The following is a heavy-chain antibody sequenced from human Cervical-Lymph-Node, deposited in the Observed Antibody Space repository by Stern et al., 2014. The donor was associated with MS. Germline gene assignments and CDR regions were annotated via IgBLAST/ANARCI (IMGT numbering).Heavy chain of an antibody. J-gene: IGHJ4*02. D-gene: IGHD6-13*01. V-gene: IGHV3-30-3*01. Sequence: VQLVESGGGVVQPGRSLRLSCAGSGFTFSRYAMHWVRQAPGKGLEWVALISYDGSDKYYAESVRGRFSISRDNSKNTVYLQVNSLGAQDTAVYYCTRQDQQLVTFDYWGQGTLVTVSS. CDR1: GFTFSRYA. CDR3: TRQDQQLVTFDY. CDR2: ISYDGSDK.